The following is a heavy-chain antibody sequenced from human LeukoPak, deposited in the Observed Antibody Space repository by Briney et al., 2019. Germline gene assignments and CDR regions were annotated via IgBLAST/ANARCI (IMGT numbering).Heavy chain of an antibody. J-gene: IGHJ5*02. CDR1: GGSISSYY. CDR2: IYYSGST. CDR3: ARDRGVSSRFDP. D-gene: IGHD3-10*01. V-gene: IGHV4-59*12. Sequence: SETLSLTCTVSGGSISSYYWSWIRQPPGKGLEWIGYIYYSGSTYYNPSLKSRVTISVDTSKNQFSLKLSSVTAADTAVYYCARDRGVSSRFDPWGQGTLVTVS.